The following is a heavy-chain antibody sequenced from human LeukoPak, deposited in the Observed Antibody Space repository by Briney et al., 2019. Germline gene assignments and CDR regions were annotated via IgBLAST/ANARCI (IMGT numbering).Heavy chain of an antibody. Sequence: GGSLRLSCAASGYTFSSHGLTWVRQAPGKGLEWVSTINDAGDNTYYAETVKGRFTISRVNSKNTLYLQMPSLRAEDTAIYYCAKVSVCYGCYLAYWGQGTLVTVS. J-gene: IGHJ4*02. CDR3: AKVSVCYGCYLAY. CDR2: INDAGDNT. D-gene: IGHD3-16*01. V-gene: IGHV3-23*01. CDR1: GYTFSSHG.